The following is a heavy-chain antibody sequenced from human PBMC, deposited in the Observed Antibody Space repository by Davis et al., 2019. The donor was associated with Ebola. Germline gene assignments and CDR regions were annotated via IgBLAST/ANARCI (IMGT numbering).Heavy chain of an antibody. CDR3: ANSRFGESHFDY. V-gene: IGHV3-23*01. J-gene: IGHJ4*02. CDR1: GFTFSSYA. Sequence: GGSLRLSCAASGFTFSSYAVSWVRQAPGKGLEWVSTINESGGRTYYAVSVKGRFTVSRDNSKNTLYLQMNSLRAEDTAVYYCANSRFGESHFDYWGQGTLVTVSS. D-gene: IGHD3-10*01. CDR2: INESGGRT.